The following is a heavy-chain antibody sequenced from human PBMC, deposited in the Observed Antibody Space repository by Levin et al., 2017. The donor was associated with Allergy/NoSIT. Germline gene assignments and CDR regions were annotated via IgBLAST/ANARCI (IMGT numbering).Heavy chain of an antibody. CDR2: INAGNGNT. V-gene: IGHV1-3*01. CDR1: GYTFTSYA. J-gene: IGHJ6*02. CDR3: ARGYRSNHYYYYGMDV. Sequence: ASVKASCKASGYTFTSYAMHWVRQAPGQRLEWMGWINAGNGNTKYSQKFQGRVTITRDTSASTAYMELSSLRSEDTAVYYCARGYRSNHYYYYGMDVWGQGTTVTVSS. D-gene: IGHD6-19*01.